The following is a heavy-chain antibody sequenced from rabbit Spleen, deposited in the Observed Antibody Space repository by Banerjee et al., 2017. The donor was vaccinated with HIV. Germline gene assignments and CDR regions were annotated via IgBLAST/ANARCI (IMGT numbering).Heavy chain of an antibody. CDR2: INAATAKP. CDR1: GFSFSNKAV. CDR3: ARDLVDVIGWNFYL. J-gene: IGHJ4*01. V-gene: IGHV1S45*01. Sequence: QEQLVESGGGLVKPGGTLTLTCTVSGFSFSNKAVMCWVRQAPGKGLEWIACINAATAKPVYATWAKGRFTISRTSSTTVTLRMTSLTAADTATYFCARDLVDVIGWNFYLWGPGTLVTVS. D-gene: IGHD1-1*01.